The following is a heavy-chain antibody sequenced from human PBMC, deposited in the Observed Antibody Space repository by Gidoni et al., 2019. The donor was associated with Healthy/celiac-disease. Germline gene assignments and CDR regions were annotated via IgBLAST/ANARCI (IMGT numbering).Heavy chain of an antibody. D-gene: IGHD3-3*01. CDR1: GFSFSNDC. CDR3: TTETVPTPILEDYYGMDV. J-gene: IGHJ6*02. CDR2: IKSKTGGGTT. Sequence: EVQLVESGGGLVKRGGSIRLSCEASGFSFSNDCMNGGRQAPGKGQGWVGLIKSKTGGGTTDYAAPVKGSFTISRDASKNTLYLQMNSLKTEDTAVYYCTTETVPTPILEDYYGMDVWGQGTTVTVSS. V-gene: IGHV3-15*07.